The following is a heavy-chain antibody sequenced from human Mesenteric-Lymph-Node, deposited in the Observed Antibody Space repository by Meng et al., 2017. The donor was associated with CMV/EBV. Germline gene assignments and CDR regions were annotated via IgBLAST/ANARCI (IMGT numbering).Heavy chain of an antibody. V-gene: IGHV4-61*01. J-gene: IGHJ4*02. CDR2: IYYSGST. CDR3: ASEVIVGATEAPNYFDS. CDR1: SVSSGFYY. Sequence: SVSSGFYYWSWIRQPPGKGLEWIGYIYYSGSTNYSPSLNSRVTISLDTSKNQFSLRLSTVTTADTAIYYCASEVIVGATEAPNYFDSWGQGTLVTVSS. D-gene: IGHD1-26*01.